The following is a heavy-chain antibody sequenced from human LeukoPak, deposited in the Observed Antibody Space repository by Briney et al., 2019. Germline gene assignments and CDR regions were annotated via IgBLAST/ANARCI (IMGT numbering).Heavy chain of an antibody. J-gene: IGHJ6*03. CDR3: ARARGEWIGGILPPKHYYYMDV. CDR2: IYYSGST. V-gene: IGHV4-59*01. Sequence: PSETLSLTCTVSGGSISSYYWSWIRQPPGKGLEWIGYIYYSGSTNYNPSLKSRVTISVDTSKNQFSLKLSSVTAADTAVYYCARARGEWIGGILPPKHYYYMDVWGKGSPVIVSS. D-gene: IGHD3-10*01. CDR1: GGSISSYY.